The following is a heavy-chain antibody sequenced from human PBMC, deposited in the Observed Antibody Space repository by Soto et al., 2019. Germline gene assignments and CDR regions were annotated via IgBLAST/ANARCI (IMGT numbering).Heavy chain of an antibody. D-gene: IGHD6-6*01. Sequence: SETLSLTCAVYGGSFSGYYWSWIRQPPGKGLEWIGEINHSGSTNYNPSLKSRVTISVDTSKNQFSLKLGSVTAADTAVYYCAREGRGAARPRYYYYYYMDVWGKGTTVTVSS. CDR2: INHSGST. CDR3: AREGRGAARPRYYYYYYMDV. CDR1: GGSFSGYY. V-gene: IGHV4-34*01. J-gene: IGHJ6*03.